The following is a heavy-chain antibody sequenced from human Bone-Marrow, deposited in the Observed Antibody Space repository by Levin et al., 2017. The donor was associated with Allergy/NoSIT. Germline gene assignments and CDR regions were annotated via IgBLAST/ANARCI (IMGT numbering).Heavy chain of an antibody. CDR1: GFTFSSYA. J-gene: IGHJ4*02. D-gene: IGHD1-26*01. CDR3: AKDDKPGSYLGIDY. V-gene: IGHV3-23*01. Sequence: AGGSLRLSCAASGFTFSSYAMSWVRQAPGKGLEWVSAISGSGCSTYYADSVKGRFTISRDNSKNTLYLQMNSLRAEDTAVYYCAKDDKPGSYLGIDYWGQGTLVTVSS. CDR2: ISGSGCST.